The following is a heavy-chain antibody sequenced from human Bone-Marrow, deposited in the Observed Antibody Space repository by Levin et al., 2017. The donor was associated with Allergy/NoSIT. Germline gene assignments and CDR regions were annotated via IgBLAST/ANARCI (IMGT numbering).Heavy chain of an antibody. CDR3: AQDRHVAVSLFHI. V-gene: IGHV3-23*01. D-gene: IGHD3-16*01. Sequence: GGSLRLSCAASGFVFSTFAMSWVRQAPGKGLEWVSAISGSGSTTHYADSVKGRFTISRDNSKNTLYLQINSLRAEDTGVYFCAQDRHVAVSLFHIWGQGTTVIVSS. J-gene: IGHJ3*02. CDR2: ISGSGSTT. CDR1: GFVFSTFA.